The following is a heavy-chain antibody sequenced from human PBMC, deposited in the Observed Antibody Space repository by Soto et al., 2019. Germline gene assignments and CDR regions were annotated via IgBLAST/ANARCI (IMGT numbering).Heavy chain of an antibody. CDR3: ARVPEPNYYFDY. V-gene: IGHV6-1*01. CDR1: GDSVSSNSAA. D-gene: IGHD2-8*01. Sequence: SQTLSLTCAISGDSVSSNSAASNWIRQSPSRGLEWLGRTYYRSKWYIDYAVSVKSRVIINPDTSKNQFSLQLNSVTPEDTAVYYCARVPEPNYYFDYWGQGTLVTVSS. CDR2: TYYRSKWYI. J-gene: IGHJ4*02.